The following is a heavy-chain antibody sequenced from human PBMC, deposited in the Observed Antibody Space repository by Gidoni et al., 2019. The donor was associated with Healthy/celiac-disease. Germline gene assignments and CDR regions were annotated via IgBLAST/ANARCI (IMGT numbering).Heavy chain of an antibody. CDR1: GFTFSSYA. CDR2: ISGSGGST. V-gene: IGHV3-23*01. CDR3: AKHDSGQGPFGVVTYWYFDL. D-gene: IGHD3-3*01. J-gene: IGHJ2*01. Sequence: EVQLLESGGGLVQPGGSLRLSCAASGFTFSSYAMSWVRQAPGKGLEWVSAISGSGGSTYYADSVKGRFTISRDNSKNTLYLQMNSLRAEDTAVYYCAKHDSGQGPFGVVTYWYFDLWGRGTLVTVSS.